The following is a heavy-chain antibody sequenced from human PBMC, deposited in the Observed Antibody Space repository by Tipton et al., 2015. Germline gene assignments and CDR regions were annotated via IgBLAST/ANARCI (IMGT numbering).Heavy chain of an antibody. CDR2: IKDDGTTK. CDR3: ARRGTGSSWSHLDY. V-gene: IGHV3-7*03. D-gene: IGHD6-13*01. J-gene: IGHJ4*02. Sequence: GSLRLSCAASGFIFSRFWMSWFRQAPGEGLEWVANIKDDGTTKNYVDSVKGRFTISRDNAANLLYLQMNSLRAEDTAVYYCARRGTGSSWSHLDYWGQGTLVTVSS. CDR1: GFIFSRFW.